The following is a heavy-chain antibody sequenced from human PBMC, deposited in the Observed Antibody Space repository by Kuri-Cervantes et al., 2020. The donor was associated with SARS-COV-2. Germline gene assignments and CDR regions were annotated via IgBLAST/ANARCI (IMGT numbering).Heavy chain of an antibody. J-gene: IGHJ4*02. D-gene: IGHD3-3*01. CDR1: GYTFTSYD. CDR3: ARGDDFWTGADYFDY. Sequence: ASVKVSCKASGYTFTSYDINWVRQATGQGLEWMGWMNPNSGNTGYAQKFQGRVAITRSTSISTAYMELSSLRSEDTAVYYCARGDDFWTGADYFDYWGQGTLVTVSS. V-gene: IGHV1-8*03. CDR2: MNPNSGNT.